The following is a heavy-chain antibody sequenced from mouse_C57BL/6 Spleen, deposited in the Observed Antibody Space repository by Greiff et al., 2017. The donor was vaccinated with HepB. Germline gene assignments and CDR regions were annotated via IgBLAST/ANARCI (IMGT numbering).Heavy chain of an antibody. Sequence: VQLQQSGAELVRPGASVKLSCKASGYTFTDYYINWVKQRPGQGLEWIARIYPGSGNTYYNEKFKGKATLTAEKSSSTAYMQLSSLTSEDSAVYFCARALKRYYGSSYVDYWGQGTTLKVSS. D-gene: IGHD1-1*01. V-gene: IGHV1-76*01. CDR2: IYPGSGNT. J-gene: IGHJ2*01. CDR3: ARALKRYYGSSYVDY. CDR1: GYTFTDYY.